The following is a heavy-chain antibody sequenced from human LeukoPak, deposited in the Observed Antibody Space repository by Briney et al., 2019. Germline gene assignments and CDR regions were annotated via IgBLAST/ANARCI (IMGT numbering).Heavy chain of an antibody. V-gene: IGHV1-2*02. CDR1: GYTFTGYY. CDR3: ASEPDYYDSSGTTLN. D-gene: IGHD3-22*01. Sequence: ASVKVSCKASGYTFTGYYMHWVRQAPGQGLEWMGWINPNSGGTNYAQKFQGRVTMTRDTPISTAYMELSRLRSDDTAVYYCASEPDYYDSSGTTLNWGQGTLVTVSS. J-gene: IGHJ4*02. CDR2: INPNSGGT.